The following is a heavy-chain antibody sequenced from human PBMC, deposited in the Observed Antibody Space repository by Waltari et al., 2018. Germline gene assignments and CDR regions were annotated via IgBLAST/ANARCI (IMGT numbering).Heavy chain of an antibody. Sequence: QVQLQQWGAGLLQPSETLSLTCAVNGGSFNAYYWGWIRHSPGKGLQWIGEINHAGNRNYNPSLKSRVTMLVDTSRSQFSLKMSSMTAADTALYYCVRLEDCSGPGGNCYGGDPFALDVWGQGTTVTVSS. J-gene: IGHJ6*02. V-gene: IGHV4-34*02. D-gene: IGHD2-15*01. CDR2: INHAGNR. CDR3: VRLEDCSGPGGNCYGGDPFALDV. CDR1: GGSFNAYY.